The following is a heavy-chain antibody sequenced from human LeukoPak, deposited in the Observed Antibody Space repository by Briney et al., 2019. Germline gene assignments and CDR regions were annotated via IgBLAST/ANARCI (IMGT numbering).Heavy chain of an antibody. CDR2: MNPNSGNT. CDR3: ARDTFSNKLDY. CDR1: GYTFTTYD. V-gene: IGHV1-8*01. Sequence: ASVKVSCKASGYTFTTYDINWVRQATGQGLEWMGWMNPNSGNTGYAQKFQGRVTITADESTGTAYMELSSLRSEDTAVYYCARDTFSNKLDYWGQGTLVTVSS. D-gene: IGHD2/OR15-2a*01. J-gene: IGHJ4*02.